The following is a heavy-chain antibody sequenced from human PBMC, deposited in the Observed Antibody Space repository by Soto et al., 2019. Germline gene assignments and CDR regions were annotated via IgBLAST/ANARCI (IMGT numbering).Heavy chain of an antibody. D-gene: IGHD6-13*01. CDR3: AREAAAGTLDY. CDR2: ISDYNGNT. Sequence: QVQLVQSGAEVKKPGASVKVSCKASGYTFTSYGIIWVRQAPGQGLEWMGWISDYNGNTNYAQKLQGRVTMTTATTTSTAYIELRSVRSDATAVYYCAREAAAGTLDYWGQGTLVTVSS. CDR1: GYTFTSYG. J-gene: IGHJ4*02. V-gene: IGHV1-18*01.